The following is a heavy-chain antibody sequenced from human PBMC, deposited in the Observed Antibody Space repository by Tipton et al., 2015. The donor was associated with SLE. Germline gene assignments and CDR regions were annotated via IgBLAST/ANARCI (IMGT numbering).Heavy chain of an antibody. D-gene: IGHD2-15*01. CDR2: ISSSGSYI. CDR3: ARGRGRGALDY. J-gene: IGHJ4*02. V-gene: IGHV3-21*01. Sequence: SLRLSCVASGFTFTTYWMTWVRQAPGKELEWVSSISSSGSYIYYADSVKGRFTISRDNAKNSLYLQMNSLRAEDTAVYYCARGRGRGALDYWGQGTLVTVSS. CDR1: GFTFTTYW.